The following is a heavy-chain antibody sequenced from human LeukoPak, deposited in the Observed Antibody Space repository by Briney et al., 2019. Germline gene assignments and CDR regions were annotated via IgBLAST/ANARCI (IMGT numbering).Heavy chain of an antibody. D-gene: IGHD6-13*01. CDR3: ASWKGIAAAGVS. V-gene: IGHV4-59*12. CDR1: GGSISSYY. Sequence: SETLSLTCTVSGGSISSYYWSWIRQPPGKGLEWIGYIYHSGSTNYNPSLKSRVTISVDTSKNQFSLKLSSVTAADTAVYYCASWKGIAAAGVSWGQGTLVTVSS. J-gene: IGHJ5*02. CDR2: IYHSGST.